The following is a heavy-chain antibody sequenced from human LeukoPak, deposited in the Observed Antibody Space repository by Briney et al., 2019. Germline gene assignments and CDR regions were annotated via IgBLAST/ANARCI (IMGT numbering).Heavy chain of an antibody. J-gene: IGHJ4*02. CDR2: ISSGGDT. V-gene: IGHV3-23*01. Sequence: GGSLRLSCAASGFTFSTYAMSWVRQAPGKGLEWISIISSGGDTYYADSVKGRFTISRDNPKNTLDLQMSSLRAEDTAVYYCAKGVGGCYFDYWGQGTLVTVSS. CDR3: AKGVGGCYFDY. CDR1: GFTFSTYA. D-gene: IGHD2-15*01.